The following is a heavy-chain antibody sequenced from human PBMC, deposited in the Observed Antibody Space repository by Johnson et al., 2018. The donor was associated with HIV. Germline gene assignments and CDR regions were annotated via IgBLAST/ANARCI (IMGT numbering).Heavy chain of an antibody. CDR3: AKDRWAARAFDAFDI. Sequence: QVQLVESGGGVVQPGRSLRLSCAASGFTFSSYGMHWVRQAPGKGLEWVAVIWYDGSNKYYADSVKGRFTISRDNSKNTLYLQMNSLRAEDTAVYYCAKDRWAARAFDAFDIWGQGTMVTVSS. CDR2: IWYDGSNK. CDR1: GFTFSSYG. J-gene: IGHJ3*02. D-gene: IGHD6-6*01. V-gene: IGHV3-33*06.